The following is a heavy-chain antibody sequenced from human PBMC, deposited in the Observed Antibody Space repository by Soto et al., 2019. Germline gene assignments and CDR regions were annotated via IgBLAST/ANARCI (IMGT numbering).Heavy chain of an antibody. CDR3: ARTEDGCNTNFEY. D-gene: IGHD3-10*01. CDR2: IFYTGKT. Sequence: PSETLSLTCSVSGGSISSGDYYWNWIRQSPGKGLEWIGSIFYTGKTHYNPSLKSRLTISVDASKNEFSLRLSSVTAADTALYYCARTEDGCNTNFEYWGQGALVTVSS. V-gene: IGHV4-30-4*01. CDR1: GGSISSGDYY. J-gene: IGHJ4*02.